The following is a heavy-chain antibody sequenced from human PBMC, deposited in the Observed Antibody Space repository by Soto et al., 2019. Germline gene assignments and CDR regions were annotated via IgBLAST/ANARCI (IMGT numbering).Heavy chain of an antibody. CDR3: ASRDPGTSVDY. CDR2: VYFNENT. J-gene: IGHJ4*02. V-gene: IGHV4-31*09. Sequence: SETLSLTCSISGGSISSGGYYWSWVRQRPGKGLEWIGYVYFNENTYYNPSLKSRVTISLDKSENQFSLKVTSLTAADTAVYYCASRDPGTSVDYWGQGTLVTVSS. CDR1: GGSISSGGYY. D-gene: IGHD1-7*01.